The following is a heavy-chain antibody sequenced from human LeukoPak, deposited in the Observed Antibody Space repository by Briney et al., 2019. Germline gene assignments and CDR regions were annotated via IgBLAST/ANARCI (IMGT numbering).Heavy chain of an antibody. D-gene: IGHD2-2*01. Sequence: GGSLRLSCAASGFTFSSYAMHWVRQAPGKGLEWVAVISYDGSNKYYADSVKGRFTISRDNSKNTLYLQMNSLRAEDTAVYYCAKCAFEYLMPTFDYWGQGTLVTVSS. V-gene: IGHV3-30-3*02. CDR3: AKCAFEYLMPTFDY. CDR1: GFTFSSYA. J-gene: IGHJ4*02. CDR2: ISYDGSNK.